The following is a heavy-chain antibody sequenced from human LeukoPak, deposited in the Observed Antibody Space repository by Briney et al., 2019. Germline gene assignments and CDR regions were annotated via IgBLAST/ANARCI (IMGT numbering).Heavy chain of an antibody. CDR3: ARAAGGGSYAIEYYFDY. J-gene: IGHJ4*02. V-gene: IGHV3-21*01. CDR1: GFTFSSYS. Sequence: PGGSLRLSRAASGFTFSSYSMNWVRQAPGKGLEWVSSISSSSSYIYYADSVKGRFTISRDNAKNSLYLQMNSLRAEDTAVYYCARAAGGGSYAIEYYFDYWGQGTLVTVSS. CDR2: ISSSSSYI. D-gene: IGHD1-26*01.